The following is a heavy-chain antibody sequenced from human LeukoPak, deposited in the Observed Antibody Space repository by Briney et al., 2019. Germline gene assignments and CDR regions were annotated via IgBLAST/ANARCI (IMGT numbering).Heavy chain of an antibody. D-gene: IGHD2-2*01. Sequence: ASVKVSCKASGGTFTSYAISWVGQAPGQGREGMGGIIPIFGTANYAQKFQGRVTITADKSTSTAYMELSSLRSEDTAVYYCARVPYCSSTSCYFTWFAPWGQGTLVTVSS. J-gene: IGHJ5*02. CDR1: GGTFTSYA. CDR2: IIPIFGTA. CDR3: ARVPYCSSTSCYFTWFAP. V-gene: IGHV1-69*06.